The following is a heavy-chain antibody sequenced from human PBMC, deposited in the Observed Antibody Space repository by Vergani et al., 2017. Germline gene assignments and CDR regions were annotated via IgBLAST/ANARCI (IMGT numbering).Heavy chain of an antibody. CDR2: IKQDGSQI. Sequence: EVKLVESGGGLVQPGGSLRLSCAASGFTFNNYWMSWFRQAPGKGLEWVANIKQDGSQIYYVGSVKGRFTISRDNAEKSLYLQMNSLRAEDTAVYYCAIVSLYCSGGSCYSYGLDVWGQGTTVTVSS. CDR1: GFTFNNYW. CDR3: AIVSLYCSGGSCYSYGLDV. V-gene: IGHV3-7*01. D-gene: IGHD2-15*01. J-gene: IGHJ6*02.